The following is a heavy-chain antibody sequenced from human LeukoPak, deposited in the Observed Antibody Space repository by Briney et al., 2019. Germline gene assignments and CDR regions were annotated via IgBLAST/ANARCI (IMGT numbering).Heavy chain of an antibody. V-gene: IGHV1-8*03. CDR3: ARATVVAGYCTTTRCYKPFDI. D-gene: IGHD2-2*02. Sequence: ASVKVSCKASGYTFTSYYMHWVRQATGQGLEWMGWMNPNSANTGYSQKFQGRVTFTRDTSISTAYMELSSLRSEDTAVYFCARATVVAGYCTTTRCYKPFDIWGQGTMVTVSS. CDR2: MNPNSANT. CDR1: GYTFTSYY. J-gene: IGHJ3*02.